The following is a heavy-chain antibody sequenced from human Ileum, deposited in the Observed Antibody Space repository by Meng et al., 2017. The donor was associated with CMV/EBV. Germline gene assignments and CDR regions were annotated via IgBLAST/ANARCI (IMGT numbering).Heavy chain of an antibody. Sequence: FTVSSAAMSWVRQAPGKGLEGVSVIYSGGTSTYYADSVKGRFTISRDNSKNTLYLQMNSLRAEDTAVYFCAKDRDCSSTSCSIRFDYWGQGTLVTVPQ. CDR1: FTVSSAA. D-gene: IGHD2-2*01. J-gene: IGHJ4*02. CDR2: IYSGGTST. CDR3: AKDRDCSSTSCSIRFDY. V-gene: IGHV3-23*03.